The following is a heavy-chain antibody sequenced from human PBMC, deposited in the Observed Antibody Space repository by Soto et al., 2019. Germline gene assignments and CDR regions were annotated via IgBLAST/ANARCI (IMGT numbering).Heavy chain of an antibody. CDR1: GGSLSNYY. D-gene: IGHD3-16*01. J-gene: IGHJ4*02. CDR3: ARAGVFSYAYDFDF. V-gene: IGHV4-4*07. Sequence: QVQLQESGPGLVKPLGTLSLTCTVSGGSLSNYYWSWIRQPAGKGLEWIGHIYTTGNTIYTPSLKSRVTMSVDTSKNQFSLRLRSVTAADTAVYYCARAGVFSYAYDFDFWGQGTLVTVSS. CDR2: IYTTGNT.